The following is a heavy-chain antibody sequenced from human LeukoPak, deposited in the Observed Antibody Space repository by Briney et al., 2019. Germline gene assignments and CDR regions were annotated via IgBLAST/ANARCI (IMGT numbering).Heavy chain of an antibody. CDR3: ARESRRGLSITYYYGMDV. CDR1: GFTFSSYE. J-gene: IGHJ6*04. CDR2: ISSSGSTI. D-gene: IGHD2-21*01. V-gene: IGHV3-48*03. Sequence: GGSLRLSCAASGFTFSSYEMNWVRQAPGKGLEWVSYISSSGSTIYYADSVKGRITISRDNAKNSLYLQMNSLRAEDTAVYYCARESRRGLSITYYYGMDVWGKGTTVTVSS.